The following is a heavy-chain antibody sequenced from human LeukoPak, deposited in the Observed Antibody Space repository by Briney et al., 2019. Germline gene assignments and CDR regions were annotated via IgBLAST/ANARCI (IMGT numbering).Heavy chain of an antibody. CDR3: AKFLLLDYGGNSLEYFQH. CDR1: GGSISSSSYY. D-gene: IGHD4-23*01. V-gene: IGHV4-39*01. J-gene: IGHJ1*01. CDR2: IYYSGST. Sequence: SETLSLTCTVSGGSISSSSYYWGWIRQPPGKGLEWIGSIYYSGSTYYNPSLKSRVTISVDTSKNQFSLKLRSVTAADTAVYYCAKFLLLDYGGNSLEYFQHWGQGTLVTVSS.